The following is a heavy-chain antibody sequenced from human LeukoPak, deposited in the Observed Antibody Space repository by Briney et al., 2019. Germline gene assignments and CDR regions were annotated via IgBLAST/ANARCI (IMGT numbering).Heavy chain of an antibody. CDR1: GGSISSGSYY. Sequence: SQTLSLTCTVSGGSISSGSYYWSWIRQPAGKGLEWIGRIYTSGSTNYNPSLKSRVTISVDTSKNQFSLKLCSVTAADTAVYYCAREYDYVWGSYRFYYFDYWGQGTLVTVSS. D-gene: IGHD3-16*02. J-gene: IGHJ4*02. CDR3: AREYDYVWGSYRFYYFDY. CDR2: IYTSGST. V-gene: IGHV4-61*02.